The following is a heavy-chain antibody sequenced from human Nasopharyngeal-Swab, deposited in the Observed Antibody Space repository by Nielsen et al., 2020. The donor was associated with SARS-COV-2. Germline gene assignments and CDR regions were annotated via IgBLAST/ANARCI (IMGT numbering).Heavy chain of an antibody. Sequence: GGSLRLSCAASGFIFDDYAMNWVRQAPGKGLEWVSGITWNGGSIGYAESVKGRFTISRDSAKNSLYLQMNSLRAEDTALYYCARDKSSTVTTFDYWGQGTLGTVSS. CDR2: ITWNGGSI. D-gene: IGHD4-17*01. CDR1: GFIFDDYA. CDR3: ARDKSSTVTTFDY. V-gene: IGHV3-20*04. J-gene: IGHJ4*02.